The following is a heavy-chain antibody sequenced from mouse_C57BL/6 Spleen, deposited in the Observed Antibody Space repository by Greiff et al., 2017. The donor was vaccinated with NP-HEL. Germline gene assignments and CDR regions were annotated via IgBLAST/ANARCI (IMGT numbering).Heavy chain of an antibody. D-gene: IGHD1-1*01. CDR3: ARGDTTVGSYFDY. J-gene: IGHJ2*01. Sequence: VQLQQSGAELVRPGTSVKVSCKASGYAFTNYLIEWVKQRPGQGLEWIGVINPGSGGTNYNEKFKGKATLTADKSSSTAYMQLSSLTSEDSAVYFCARGDTTVGSYFDYWGQGTTLTVSS. CDR2: INPGSGGT. V-gene: IGHV1-54*01. CDR1: GYAFTNYL.